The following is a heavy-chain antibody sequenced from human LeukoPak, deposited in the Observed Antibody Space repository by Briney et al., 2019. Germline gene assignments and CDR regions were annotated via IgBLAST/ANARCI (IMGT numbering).Heavy chain of an antibody. V-gene: IGHV4-31*03. CDR1: GGPISSGAYY. CDR3: ARDRVAGWFDP. J-gene: IGHJ5*02. CDR2: IYDSGST. D-gene: IGHD3-10*01. Sequence: NSSQTLSLTCTVSGGPISSGAYYWSWIRQHPGKGLEWIGYIYDSGSTYYNPSLKSRVTISVDTSKNLFSLRLNSVTAADTAVYYCARDRVAGWFDPWGQGTLVTVSS.